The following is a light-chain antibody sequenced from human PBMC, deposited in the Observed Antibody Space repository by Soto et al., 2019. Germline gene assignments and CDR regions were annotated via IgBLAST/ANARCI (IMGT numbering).Light chain of an antibody. CDR1: TSNIGHNY. CDR3: GTWDTSLTVVV. V-gene: IGLV1-51*01. Sequence: QAVVTQPPSVSAAPGQRVTISCSGSTSNIGHNYVSWYHHLPGTAPRLLIYDINKRPSGIPDRFSGSKSGTSATLGITGLQTGDEGDYYCGTWDTSLTVVVFGGGTKLTVL. J-gene: IGLJ2*01. CDR2: DIN.